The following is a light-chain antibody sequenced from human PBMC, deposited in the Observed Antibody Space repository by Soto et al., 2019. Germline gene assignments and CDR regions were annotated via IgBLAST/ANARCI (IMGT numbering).Light chain of an antibody. CDR2: GAS. V-gene: IGKV3-15*01. J-gene: IGKJ1*01. CDR1: QSVSSN. CDR3: QQYNNWPLTWT. Sequence: EIVMTQSPATLSVSPGERATLSCRASQSVSSNLAWYQQKPGQAPRLLMYGASTRATGIPARFSGSGSGTEVTLTISSLQSEDFAVYYCQQYNNWPLTWTFGQGTEVDIK.